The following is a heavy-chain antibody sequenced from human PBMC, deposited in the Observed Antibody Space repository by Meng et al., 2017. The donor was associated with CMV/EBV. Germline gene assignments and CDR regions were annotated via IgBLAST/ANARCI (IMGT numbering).Heavy chain of an antibody. Sequence: SETLSLTCTVSGYSISSGYYWGWIRQPPGKGLEWIGSIYHSGSTYYNPSLKSRVTISVDTSKNQFSLKLSSVTAADTAVYYCARGSDGYSSGWYRYWGQGTLVTVSS. CDR3: ARGSDGYSSGWYRY. V-gene: IGHV4-38-2*02. CDR2: IYHSGST. CDR1: GYSISSGYY. J-gene: IGHJ4*02. D-gene: IGHD6-19*01.